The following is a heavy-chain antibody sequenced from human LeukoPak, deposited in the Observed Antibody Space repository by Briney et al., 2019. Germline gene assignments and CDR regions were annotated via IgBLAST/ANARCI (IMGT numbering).Heavy chain of an antibody. J-gene: IGHJ3*02. CDR3: ARGGRYFFSRPPFDI. CDR2: ISSSSSYI. D-gene: IGHD3-9*01. Sequence: PGGSLRLSCAASGFTFSSYSMNWVRQAPGKGLEWVSSISSSSSYIYYADSVKGRLTISRDNAKNSLYLQMNSLRAEDTAVYYCARGGRYFFSRPPFDIWGQGTMVTVSS. CDR1: GFTFSSYS. V-gene: IGHV3-21*01.